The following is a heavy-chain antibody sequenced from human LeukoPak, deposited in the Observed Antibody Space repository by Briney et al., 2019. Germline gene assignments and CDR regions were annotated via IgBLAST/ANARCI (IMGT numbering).Heavy chain of an antibody. CDR2: ISSSSSYI. CDR1: GFTFSSYS. V-gene: IGHV3-21*04. J-gene: IGHJ4*02. CDR3: AKLPYSSAWYIDY. Sequence: GGSLRLSCAASGFTFSSYSMNWVRQAPGKGLEWVSSISSSSSYIYYADSVKGRFTISRDNAKNSLYLQMNSLRAEDTAVYYCAKLPYSSAWYIDYWGQGTLVTVSS. D-gene: IGHD6-19*01.